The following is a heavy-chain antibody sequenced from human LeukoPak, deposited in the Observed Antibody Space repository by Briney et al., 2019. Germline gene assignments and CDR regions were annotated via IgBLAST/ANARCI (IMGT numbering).Heavy chain of an antibody. J-gene: IGHJ3*02. Sequence: GFLGPSWAASGFTGSSNFMSRVRPAPGEGLEWVSVIYSGGSTYYADSVKGRFTISRHNSKNTLYLQMNSLRAEDTAVYYCARALVSSGAFDIWGQGTMVTVSS. CDR3: ARALVSSGAFDI. D-gene: IGHD2-8*01. CDR1: GFTGSSNF. V-gene: IGHV3-53*04. CDR2: IYSGGST.